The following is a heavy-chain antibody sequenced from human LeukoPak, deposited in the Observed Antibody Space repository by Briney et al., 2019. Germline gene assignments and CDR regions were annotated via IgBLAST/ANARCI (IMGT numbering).Heavy chain of an antibody. D-gene: IGHD3-22*01. J-gene: IGHJ4*02. CDR1: GGTFSSYA. Sequence: ASVKVSCKASGGTFSSYAISWVRQAPGQGLEWMGIINPSGGSTNYAQNFQDRVTMTRDTSTSTVYMELRSLRSDDTAVYYCARDSADSSGPADYWGQGTLVTVSS. V-gene: IGHV1-46*01. CDR3: ARDSADSSGPADY. CDR2: INPSGGST.